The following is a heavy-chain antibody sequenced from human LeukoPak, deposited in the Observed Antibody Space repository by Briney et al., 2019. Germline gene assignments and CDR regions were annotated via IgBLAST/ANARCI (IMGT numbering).Heavy chain of an antibody. CDR3: ATGAGYRFAY. V-gene: IGHV7-4-1*02. D-gene: IGHD5-24*01. Sequence: ASVKVSCKASGYSITNYAILWVRQAPGQGLEWMGWINTNTEKSTYAPGFTGRYVFSLDSSVNTAYLQISSLKAEDTALYYCATGAGYRFAYWGQGTLVTVSS. CDR1: GYSITNYA. CDR2: INTNTEKS. J-gene: IGHJ4*02.